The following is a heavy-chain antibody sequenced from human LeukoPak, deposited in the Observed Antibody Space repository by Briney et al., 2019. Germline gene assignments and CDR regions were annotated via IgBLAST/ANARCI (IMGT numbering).Heavy chain of an antibody. CDR3: ARYCSGGSCPNDAFDI. V-gene: IGHV3-30*03. J-gene: IGHJ3*02. CDR1: GFTFSSYG. CDR2: ISYDGSNK. Sequence: SGGSLRLSCAASGFTFSSYGMHWVRQAPGKGLEWVAVISYDGSNKYYADSVKGRFTISRDNSKNTLYLQMNSLRAEDTAVYYCARYCSGGSCPNDAFDIWAKGQWSPSLQ. D-gene: IGHD2-15*01.